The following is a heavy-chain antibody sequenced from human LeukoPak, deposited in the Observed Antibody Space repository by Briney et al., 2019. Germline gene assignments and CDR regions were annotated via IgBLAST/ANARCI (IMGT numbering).Heavy chain of an antibody. Sequence: PSETLSLTCTVSGGSISSYYWSWIRQPPGKGLEWIGYIYYSGSTNYNPSLKSRVTISVDTSKNQFSLKLSSVTAADTAVYYCARARDCSSTSCYYDYYYYMDVWGKGTTVTVSS. CDR2: IYYSGST. D-gene: IGHD2-2*01. J-gene: IGHJ6*03. CDR3: ARARDCSSTSCYYDYYYYMDV. V-gene: IGHV4-59*01. CDR1: GGSISSYY.